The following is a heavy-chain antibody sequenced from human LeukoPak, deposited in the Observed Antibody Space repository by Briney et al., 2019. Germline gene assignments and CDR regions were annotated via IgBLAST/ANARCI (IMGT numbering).Heavy chain of an antibody. Sequence: ASVKVSCKASGYTFNSYDINWVRQATGQGLEWMGWMNPNSGNTGYAQQFQGRITITRQTSISTAYMELSRLTSEDTDVYYWAGALGAVAGQENAFVVWGKGTMVT. CDR3: AGALGAVAGQENAFVV. CDR1: GYTFNSYD. CDR2: MNPNSGNT. V-gene: IGHV1-8*03. D-gene: IGHD3-16*01. J-gene: IGHJ3*01.